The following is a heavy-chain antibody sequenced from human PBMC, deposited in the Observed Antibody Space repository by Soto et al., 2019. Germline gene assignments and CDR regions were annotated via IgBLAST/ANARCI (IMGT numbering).Heavy chain of an antibody. CDR3: AIATRSSYYYGMDV. J-gene: IGHJ6*02. V-gene: IGHV1-69*13. CDR2: IIPIFGTA. CDR1: GGTFSSYA. Sequence: AASVKVSCKASGGTFSSYAISWVRQAPGQGLEWMGGIIPIFGTANYAQKFQGRVTITADESTSTAYMELSSLRSEDTAVYYCAIATRSSYYYGMDVWGQGTTVTVSS. D-gene: IGHD6-6*01.